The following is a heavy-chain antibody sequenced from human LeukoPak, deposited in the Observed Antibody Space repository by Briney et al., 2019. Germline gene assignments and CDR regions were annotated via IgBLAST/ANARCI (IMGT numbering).Heavy chain of an antibody. J-gene: IGHJ4*02. V-gene: IGHV4-59*01. CDR1: GGSISSYY. CDR2: ISYSGGT. CDR3: ATSRDTSGYYYHFDY. Sequence: SETLSLTCTVSGGSISSYYWSWIRQPPGKGLEWIGYISYSGGTNYNPSLKSRVTISLDTPKNQFSLKLNSVTAADTALYYCATSRDTSGYYYHFDYWGQGILVAVSS. D-gene: IGHD3-22*01.